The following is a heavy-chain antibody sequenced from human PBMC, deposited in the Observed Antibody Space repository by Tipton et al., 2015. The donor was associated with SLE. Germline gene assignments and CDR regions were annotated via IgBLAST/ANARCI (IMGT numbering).Heavy chain of an antibody. D-gene: IGHD7-27*01. Sequence: TLSLTCAVSGGSISGYYWSWIRQPPGKELEWIGYIHYSGTTDYNPSLRSRVTMSIDTSRNQFSLNLNSVTAADTAVYYCARGTGDADYWGQGTLVTVSS. CDR3: ARGTGDADY. CDR2: IHYSGTT. V-gene: IGHV4-59*12. CDR1: GGSISGYY. J-gene: IGHJ4*02.